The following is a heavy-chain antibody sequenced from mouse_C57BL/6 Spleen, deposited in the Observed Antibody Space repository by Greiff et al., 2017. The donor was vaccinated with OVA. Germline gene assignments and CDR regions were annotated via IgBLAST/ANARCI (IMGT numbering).Heavy chain of an antibody. J-gene: IGHJ2*01. D-gene: IGHD1-1*01. CDR3: ARSAFITTVVAPFDY. Sequence: QVQLKQSGPELVKPGASVKISCKASGYAFSSSWMNWVKQRPGKGLEWIGRIYPGDGDTNYNGKFKGKATLTADKSSSTAYMQLSSLTSEDSAVYFCARSAFITTVVAPFDYWGQGTTLTVSS. CDR1: GYAFSSSW. V-gene: IGHV1-82*01. CDR2: IYPGDGDT.